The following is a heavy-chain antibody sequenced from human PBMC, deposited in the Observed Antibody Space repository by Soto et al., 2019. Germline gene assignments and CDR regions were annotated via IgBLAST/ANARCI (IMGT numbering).Heavy chain of an antibody. CDR2: ISRSGSVI. CDR1: ELTFSNSE. J-gene: IGHJ6*02. V-gene: IGHV3-48*03. D-gene: IGHD3-3*01. CDR3: ASVTLRFSYGIDL. Sequence: GGSLRLSCAASELTFSNSEMHWVRQAPGKGLEWLSYISRSGSVIYYADSVKGRFTISRDNAKNLLYLQMNSLRAEDTAVYFCASVTLRFSYGIDLSGQGTTVTVSS.